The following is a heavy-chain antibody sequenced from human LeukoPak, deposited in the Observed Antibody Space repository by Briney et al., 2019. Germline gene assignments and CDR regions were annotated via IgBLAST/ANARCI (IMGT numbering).Heavy chain of an antibody. Sequence: PSETLSLTCAVYGGSFSGYYWSWIRQPPGKGLEWIGEINHSGSTNYNPSLKSRVTISVDTSKNQFSLKLSSVTAADTAVYYCARSPLAMIGAFDIWGQGTMVTVSS. J-gene: IGHJ3*02. V-gene: IGHV4-34*01. CDR1: GGSFSGYY. CDR3: ARSPLAMIGAFDI. CDR2: INHSGST. D-gene: IGHD3-10*02.